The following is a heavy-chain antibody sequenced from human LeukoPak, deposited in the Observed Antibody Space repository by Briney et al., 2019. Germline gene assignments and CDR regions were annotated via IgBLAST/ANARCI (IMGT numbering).Heavy chain of an antibody. V-gene: IGHV1-69*06. D-gene: IGHD3-10*01. J-gene: IGHJ6*03. CDR3: ARAGSYGSGSYYNYYYYMDV. CDR2: IIPIFGTA. Sequence: SVKVSCKASGGTFSSYAISWVRQAPGQGLEWMGGIIPIFGTANYAQKFQGRVTITADKSTSTAYMELSSLRSEDTAVYFCARAGSYGSGSYYNYYYYMDVWGKGTTVTVSS. CDR1: GGTFSSYA.